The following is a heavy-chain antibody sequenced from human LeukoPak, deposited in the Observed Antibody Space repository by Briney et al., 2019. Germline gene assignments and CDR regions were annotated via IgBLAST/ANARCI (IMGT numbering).Heavy chain of an antibody. Sequence: PGGSLRLSCAASGFTFSSYWMHWARQAPGKGLEWVSRISGSGSIDYADSVKGRFTISRDNSKNTLYLQMNSLRAEDTAVYYCAKESYYDGTGFYTGWGQGNLVTVSS. CDR2: ISGSGSI. CDR1: GFTFSSYW. J-gene: IGHJ4*02. V-gene: IGHV3-23*01. D-gene: IGHD3-22*01. CDR3: AKESYYDGTGFYTG.